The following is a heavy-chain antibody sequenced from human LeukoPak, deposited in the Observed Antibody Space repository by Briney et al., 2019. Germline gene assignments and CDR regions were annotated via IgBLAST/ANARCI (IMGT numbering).Heavy chain of an antibody. D-gene: IGHD3-22*01. V-gene: IGHV3-21*01. Sequence: GGSLRLSCAASGFTFSRYNMNWVRQAPGKGLEWVSSISSSSTYIYYADSMKGRFTISRDNAKNSLYLQMNSLRAEDTAVYYCARDNYYDSSGYYSTPDYFDYWGQGTLVTVSS. J-gene: IGHJ4*02. CDR3: ARDNYYDSSGYYSTPDYFDY. CDR1: GFTFSRYN. CDR2: ISSSSTYI.